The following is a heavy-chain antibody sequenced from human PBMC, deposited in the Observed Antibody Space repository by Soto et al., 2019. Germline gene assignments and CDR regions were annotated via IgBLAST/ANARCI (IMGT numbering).Heavy chain of an antibody. D-gene: IGHD4-17*01. CDR1: GYTFTSYG. CDR3: ARDLGDYGDYGCVY. Sequence: ASVKVSCKASGYTFTSYGISWVRQAPGQGLEWMGWISAYNGNTNYAQKLQGRVTMTTDTSTSTAYMELRSLRSDDTAVYYCARDLGDYGDYGCVYWGQGTLVTVSS. J-gene: IGHJ4*02. V-gene: IGHV1-18*01. CDR2: ISAYNGNT.